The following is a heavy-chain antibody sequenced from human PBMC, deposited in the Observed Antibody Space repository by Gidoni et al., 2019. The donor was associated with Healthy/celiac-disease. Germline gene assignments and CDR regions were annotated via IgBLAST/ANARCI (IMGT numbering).Heavy chain of an antibody. V-gene: IGHV4-59*01. J-gene: IGHJ2*01. CDR3: ARGGNWGSPLWYFDL. Sequence: QVQLQESVHGLVTPSDPLSLTCTVSGGSISSYYWSWIRQPPGKGLEWIGCIYYSGSTNYNPSLKSRVTISVDTSKDQFSLKLSSVTAADTAVYYCARGGNWGSPLWYFDLWGRGTLVTVSS. D-gene: IGHD7-27*01. CDR1: GGSISSYY. CDR2: IYYSGST.